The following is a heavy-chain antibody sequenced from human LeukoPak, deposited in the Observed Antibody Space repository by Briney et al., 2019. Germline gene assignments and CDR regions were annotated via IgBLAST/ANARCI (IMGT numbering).Heavy chain of an antibody. V-gene: IGHV4-59*08. J-gene: IGHJ5*02. CDR2: IYYSGST. CDR3: ARHASTTLNWFAP. D-gene: IGHD1-1*01. CDR1: GGSISNYY. Sequence: SETLSLTCSISGGSISNYYWSWIRQPPGKGLEWIGYIYYSGSTNYNPSLKSRVTISLDTSKTQFSLKLSSVTAADTAVYYCARHASTTLNWFAPWGQGALVTVSS.